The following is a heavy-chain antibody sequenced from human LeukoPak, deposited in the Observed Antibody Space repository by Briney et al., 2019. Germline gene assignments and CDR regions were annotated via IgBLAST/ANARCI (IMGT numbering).Heavy chain of an antibody. CDR1: GGSISSGSYY. V-gene: IGHV4-61*02. CDR2: IYTSGST. J-gene: IGHJ4*02. D-gene: IGHD6-19*01. Sequence: SETLSLTCTVSGGSISSGSYYWSWIRQPAGKGLEWIGRIYTSGSTNYNPSLKSRVTISVDTSKNQFSLKLSSVTAAATAVYYCARESLSSGWYRVYYFDYWGQGTLVTVSS. CDR3: ARESLSSGWYRVYYFDY.